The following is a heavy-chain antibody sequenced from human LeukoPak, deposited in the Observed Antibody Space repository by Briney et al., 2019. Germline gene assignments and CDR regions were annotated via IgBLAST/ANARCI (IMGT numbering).Heavy chain of an antibody. J-gene: IGHJ4*02. D-gene: IGHD1-1*01. CDR2: IYYSGST. V-gene: IGHV4-59*08. Sequence: SETLSLTCTVSGGSIVSYYWSWIRQSPGKGLEWIGYIYYSGSTNYNPSLKSRVTISVDTSKNQFSLKLSSVTAADTAVYYCARHGRSATDYWGQGTLVTVSS. CDR3: ARHGRSATDY. CDR1: GGSIVSYY.